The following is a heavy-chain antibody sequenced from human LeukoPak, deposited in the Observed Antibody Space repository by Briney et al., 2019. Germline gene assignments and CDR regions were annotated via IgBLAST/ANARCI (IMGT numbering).Heavy chain of an antibody. J-gene: IGHJ3*02. CDR1: EFTFSSYS. Sequence: GGSLRLSCAASEFTFSSYSMNWVRQAPGKGLEGLEWVSSISSSSSYIYYADSVKGRFTISRGNAENSLYLQMNSLRAEDTAVYYCATEYGTGTTPVAFDIWGQGTMVTVSS. CDR3: ATEYGTGTTPVAFDI. V-gene: IGHV3-21*01. D-gene: IGHD1-7*01. CDR2: ISSSSSYI.